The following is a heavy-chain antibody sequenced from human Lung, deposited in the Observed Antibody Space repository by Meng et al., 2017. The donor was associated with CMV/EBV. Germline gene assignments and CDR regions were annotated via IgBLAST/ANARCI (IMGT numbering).Heavy chain of an antibody. V-gene: IGHV3-30*02. D-gene: IGHD3-9*01. CDR2: VRNDGSKK. J-gene: IGHJ4*02. CDR3: AKDDDSAGYYFAYY. CDR1: GFTFSRYG. Sequence: SCVASGFTFSRYGMHWVRQAPGKGLEWVAFVRNDGSKKYYADSVKGRFTISRDNSKNTLYLQMNSLRSEDTAVYFCAKDDDSAGYYFAYYWGQGTLVTVSS.